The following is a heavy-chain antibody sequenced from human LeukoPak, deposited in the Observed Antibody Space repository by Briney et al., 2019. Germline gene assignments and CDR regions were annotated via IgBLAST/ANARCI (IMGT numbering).Heavy chain of an antibody. D-gene: IGHD5-18*01. CDR3: ARAENVDTAALFWYFYSMDV. CDR1: GFTFSNYY. V-gene: IGHV3-11*01. Sequence: PGGSLRLSCAASGFTFSNYYMIWIRQAPGTGLEWVSFISSSGSTTYYADSVKGRFSISRDNVRNSVSLQMQTLTAEDSAVYYCARAENVDTAALFWYFYSMDVWGRGTTVTVSS. J-gene: IGHJ6*03. CDR2: ISSSGSTT.